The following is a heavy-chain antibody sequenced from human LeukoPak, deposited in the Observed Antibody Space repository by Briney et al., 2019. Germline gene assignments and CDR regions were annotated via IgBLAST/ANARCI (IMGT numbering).Heavy chain of an antibody. CDR3: ACSSTTCYAAGDY. D-gene: IGHD2-2*01. V-gene: IGHV3-30*02. Sequence: GGSLRLSCAASGFTFSSYGMHWVRQAPGKGLEWVAFIRNDGSDKHYADSVKGRFTISRDNSKNTLYLQMNSLRAADTAVYYCACSSTTCYAAGDYWGQGTLVTVSS. CDR2: IRNDGSDK. J-gene: IGHJ4*02. CDR1: GFTFSSYG.